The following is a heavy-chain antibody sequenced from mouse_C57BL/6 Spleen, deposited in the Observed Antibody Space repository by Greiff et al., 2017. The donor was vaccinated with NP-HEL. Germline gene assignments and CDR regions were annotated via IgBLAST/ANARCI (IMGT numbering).Heavy chain of an antibody. V-gene: IGHV1-61*01. CDR2: IYPSDSET. Sequence: VKLQQPGAELVRPGSSVKLSCKASGYTFTSYWMDWVKQRPGQGLEWIGNIYPSDSETHYNQKFKDKATLTVDKSSSTAYMQLSSLTSEDSAVYYCARSSKMDYWGQGTSVTVSS. J-gene: IGHJ4*01. D-gene: IGHD2-5*01. CDR3: ARSSKMDY. CDR1: GYTFTSYW.